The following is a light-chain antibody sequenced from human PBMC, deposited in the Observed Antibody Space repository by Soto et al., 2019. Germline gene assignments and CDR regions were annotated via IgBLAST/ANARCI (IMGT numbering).Light chain of an antibody. J-gene: IGKJ1*01. CDR2: GAS. CDR1: QSVSNNY. V-gene: IGKV3-20*01. Sequence: EIVLTQSPGTLSLSPGERATLSCRASQSVSNNYLAWYQQKPGQAPRLLIYGASNRATGIPDRFSGSWSGKDFTLTISRLEPEDFALYYCQQYGSSGTFGQGTKVEIK. CDR3: QQYGSSGT.